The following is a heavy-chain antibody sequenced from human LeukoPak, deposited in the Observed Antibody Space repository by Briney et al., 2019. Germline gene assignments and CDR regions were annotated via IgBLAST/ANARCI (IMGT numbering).Heavy chain of an antibody. CDR1: GFTFSSYS. D-gene: IGHD4-23*01. CDR3: ARSLEPYGGNSIGY. V-gene: IGHV3-21*01. Sequence: PGGSLRLSCAASGFTFSSYSMNWVRQAPGKGLEWVSSISSSSSYIYYADSVKGRFTISRDNAKNSLYLQMNSLRAGDTAVYYCARSLEPYGGNSIGYWGQGTLVTVSS. CDR2: ISSSSSYI. J-gene: IGHJ4*02.